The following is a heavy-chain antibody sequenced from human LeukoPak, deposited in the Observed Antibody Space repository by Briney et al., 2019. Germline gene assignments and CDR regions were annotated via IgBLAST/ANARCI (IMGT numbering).Heavy chain of an antibody. CDR3: ARDLGLYCTGGSCYSNWFDP. D-gene: IGHD2-15*01. CDR1: GGSFSGYY. CDR2: IYNSGST. J-gene: IGHJ5*02. V-gene: IGHV4-59*01. Sequence: SETLSLTCAVYGGSFSGYYWSWIRQPPGKGLEWIGYIYNSGSTNYNPSLKSRVTISVDTSKNQFSLKLSSVTAADTAVYYCARDLGLYCTGGSCYSNWFDPWGQGTLVTVSS.